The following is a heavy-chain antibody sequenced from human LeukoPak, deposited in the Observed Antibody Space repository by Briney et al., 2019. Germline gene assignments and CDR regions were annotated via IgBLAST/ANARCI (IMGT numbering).Heavy chain of an antibody. CDR2: IRYDGSNK. CDR3: AKSSGYRENYYYYYMDV. Sequence: GGSLRLSCAPSGFTFSSYGMHWVRQAPGKGLEWVTFIRYDGSNKYYADSVKGRFTISRDNSKNTLYLQTNSLRAEDTAVYYCAKSSGYRENYYYYYMDVWGKGTTVTVSS. V-gene: IGHV3-30*02. J-gene: IGHJ6*03. D-gene: IGHD3-22*01. CDR1: GFTFSSYG.